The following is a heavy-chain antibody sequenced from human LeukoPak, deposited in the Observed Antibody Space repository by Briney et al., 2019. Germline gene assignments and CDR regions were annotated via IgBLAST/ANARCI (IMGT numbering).Heavy chain of an antibody. V-gene: IGHV3-33*01. CDR3: ARERRGFDY. CDR2: IWYDGSNK. CDR1: GFTFSDYG. Sequence: GRSLRLSCAASGFTFSDYGMHWVRQAPGKGLEWVAVIWYDGSNKYYADSVKGRFTISRDNSKNTLYLQMNSLRAEDTAVYYCARERRGFDYWGQGTLVTVSS. J-gene: IGHJ4*02.